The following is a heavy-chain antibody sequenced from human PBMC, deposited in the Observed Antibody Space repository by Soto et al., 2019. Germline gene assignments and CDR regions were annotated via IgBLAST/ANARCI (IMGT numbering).Heavy chain of an antibody. J-gene: IGHJ6*02. CDR3: APLSVSLSGPYGIHV. CDR1: GYYVSSSDYY. V-gene: IGHV4-39*01. D-gene: IGHD2-15*01. Sequence: SETLSLTCSVSGYYVSSSDYYWAWIRQPPGQGLEWIGSMLYSGLTYYNPSLKSRVTLSVDTSKNQFSVRLNSVTASDTAVYYCAPLSVSLSGPYGIHVWGQGTTVTVSS. CDR2: MLYSGLT.